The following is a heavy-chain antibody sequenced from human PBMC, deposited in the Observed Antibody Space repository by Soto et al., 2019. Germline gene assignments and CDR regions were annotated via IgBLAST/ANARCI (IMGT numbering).Heavy chain of an antibody. J-gene: IGHJ4*02. CDR1: GYTFTSYG. D-gene: IGHD3-16*02. CDR2: ISAYNGNT. V-gene: IGHV1-18*01. CDR3: ARVRLHLGELSYFDY. Sequence: QVQLVQSGAEVKKPGASVKVSCKASGYTFTSYGISWVRQAPGQVREWMGWISAYNGNTNYAQKLQGRVTMTTDTSTRTDYSELRSLRSDDTAVYYCARVRLHLGELSYFDYWGQGTLVTVSS.